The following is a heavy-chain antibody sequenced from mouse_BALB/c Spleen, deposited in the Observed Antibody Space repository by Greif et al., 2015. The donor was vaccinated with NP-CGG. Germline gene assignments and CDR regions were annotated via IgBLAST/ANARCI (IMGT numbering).Heavy chain of an antibody. D-gene: IGHD4-1*01. CDR2: IDPENGDT. CDR3: NANWDVDY. Sequence: EVQLQQSGAELVRSGASVKLSCTASGFNIKDYYMHWVKQRPEQGLEWIGWIDPENGDTEYAPKFQGKATMTADTSSNTAYLQLSSLTSEDTAVYYCNANWDVDYWGQGTTLTVSS. J-gene: IGHJ2*01. CDR1: GFNIKDYY. V-gene: IGHV14-4*02.